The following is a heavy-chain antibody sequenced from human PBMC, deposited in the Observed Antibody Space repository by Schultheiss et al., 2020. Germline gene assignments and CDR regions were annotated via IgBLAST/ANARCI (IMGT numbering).Heavy chain of an antibody. CDR3: ARETASGYADY. CDR1: GDSFTNYY. D-gene: IGHD5-12*01. V-gene: IGHV4-4*07. J-gene: IGHJ4*02. CDR2: IYTNGNT. Sequence: SETLSLTCTVSGDSFTNYYWSWVRQPAGKGLEWIGRIYTNGNTNYNPSLESRLTMSVDTSKNQFSLKLNSVTAADTAVYYCARETASGYADYWGQGTLVTVSS.